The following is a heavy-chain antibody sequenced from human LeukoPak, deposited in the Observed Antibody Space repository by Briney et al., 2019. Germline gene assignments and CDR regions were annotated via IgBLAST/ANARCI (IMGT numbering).Heavy chain of an antibody. V-gene: IGHV3-23*01. D-gene: IGHD1-26*01. Sequence: GCLRLSCAASLVTSTRDDVTCVPEAPGQGVEGVSSITGNVASTIFADSVKGRFTISRDNSKNTAYLQMNSVRAEGTAVYYCAGSGSHVYWGQGTLVTVSS. CDR2: ITGNVAST. J-gene: IGHJ4*02. CDR1: LVTSTRDD. CDR3: AGSGSHVY.